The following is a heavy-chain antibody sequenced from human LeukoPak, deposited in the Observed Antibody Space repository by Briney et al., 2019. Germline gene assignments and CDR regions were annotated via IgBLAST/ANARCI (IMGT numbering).Heavy chain of an antibody. V-gene: IGHV3-7*04. D-gene: IGHD6-13*01. CDR2: IKQDGSEK. J-gene: IGHJ4*02. Sequence: GGSLRLSCAASGFTFSSYWMSWVRQAPGKGLEWVANIKQDGSEKYYVDSVKGRFTISRDNAKNSLYLQMNSLRAEDTAVYYCARGTIAAAGYYYFDYWGQGALVTVSS. CDR3: ARGTIAAAGYYYFDY. CDR1: GFTFSSYW.